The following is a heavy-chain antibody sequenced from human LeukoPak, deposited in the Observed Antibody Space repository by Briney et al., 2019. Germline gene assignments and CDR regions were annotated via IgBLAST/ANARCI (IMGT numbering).Heavy chain of an antibody. CDR2: IKQDGSEK. V-gene: IGHV3-7*01. Sequence: GSLRLSCAASGFTFGYYWMSWVRQAPGKSLEWVANIKQDGSEKYYVDSVKGRFTISRDNAKNSLYLQMSSLRAEDTAVYYCARDRSVGYAEGDYWGQGTLVTVSS. J-gene: IGHJ4*02. D-gene: IGHD5-12*01. CDR1: GFTFGYYW. CDR3: ARDRSVGYAEGDY.